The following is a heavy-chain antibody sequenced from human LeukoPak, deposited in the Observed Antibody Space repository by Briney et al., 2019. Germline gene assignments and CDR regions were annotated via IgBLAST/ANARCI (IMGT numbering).Heavy chain of an antibody. J-gene: IGHJ4*02. CDR2: INGDGSDT. Sequence: GGSLRLSCAASGFTFSGYWMHWARQSPGKGLVWVSCINGDGSDTRYADSVKGRFTISRDNAKNSLYLQMNSLRAEDTALYYCARGIAAAGSDYWGQGTLVTVSS. V-gene: IGHV3-74*01. CDR3: ARGIAAAGSDY. D-gene: IGHD6-13*01. CDR1: GFTFSGYW.